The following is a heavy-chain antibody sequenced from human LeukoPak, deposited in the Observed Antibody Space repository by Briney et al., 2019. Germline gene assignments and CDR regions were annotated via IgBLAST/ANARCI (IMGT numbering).Heavy chain of an antibody. Sequence: GGSLRLSCAASGFTLSSYAMSWVRQGPGKGLEWVSAISVSGNTYHADSVKGRFTISRDSSKNTLYLQMNSLRAGDAAVYYCAKGASSSWYPTGLDWRPKVKWYLDLWGRGTLVTVSS. J-gene: IGHJ2*01. CDR3: AKGASSSWYPTGLDWRPKVKWYLDL. D-gene: IGHD6-13*01. V-gene: IGHV3-23*01. CDR2: ISVSGNT. CDR1: GFTLSSYA.